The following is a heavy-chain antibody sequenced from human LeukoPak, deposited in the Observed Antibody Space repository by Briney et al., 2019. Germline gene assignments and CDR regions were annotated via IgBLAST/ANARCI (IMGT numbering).Heavy chain of an antibody. J-gene: IGHJ4*02. CDR2: ISGSGGST. V-gene: IGHV3-23*01. Sequence: GGSLRLSCAAPGFTFSSYAMSWVRQAPGKGLEWVSAISGSGGSTYYADSVKGRFTISRDNSKNTLYLQMNSLRAEDTAVYYCANGLYYPEYYFNYWGQGTLVTVSS. CDR1: GFTFSSYA. CDR3: ANGLYYPEYYFNY. D-gene: IGHD3-22*01.